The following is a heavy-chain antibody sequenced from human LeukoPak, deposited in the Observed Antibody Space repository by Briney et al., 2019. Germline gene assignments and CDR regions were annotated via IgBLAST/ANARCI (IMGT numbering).Heavy chain of an antibody. CDR3: ARARDIVARRYYYGMDV. J-gene: IGHJ6*02. CDR2: INHSGST. D-gene: IGHD5-12*01. CDR1: GGSFSGYY. Sequence: SETLSLTCAVYGGSFSGYYWSWIRQPPGKGLEWIGEINHSGSTNYNPSLKSRVTISVDTSKNQFSLKLSSVTAADTAVYYCARARDIVARRYYYGMDVWGQGTTVTVSS. V-gene: IGHV4-34*01.